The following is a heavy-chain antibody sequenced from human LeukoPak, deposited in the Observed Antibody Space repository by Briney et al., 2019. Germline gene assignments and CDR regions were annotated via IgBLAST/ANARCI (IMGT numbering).Heavy chain of an antibody. V-gene: IGHV1-69*06. J-gene: IGHJ6*03. CDR3: ARAAGFGYCSSTSCHDHYYYYYMDV. CDR2: IIPIFGAA. CDR1: GGTFSSYA. Sequence: ASVKVSCKASGGTFSSYAISWVRQAPGQGLEWMGRIIPIFGAANYAQKFQGRVTITADKSTSTAYMELSSLRSEDTAVYYCARAAGFGYCSSTSCHDHYYYYYMDVWGKGTTVTVSS. D-gene: IGHD2-2*01.